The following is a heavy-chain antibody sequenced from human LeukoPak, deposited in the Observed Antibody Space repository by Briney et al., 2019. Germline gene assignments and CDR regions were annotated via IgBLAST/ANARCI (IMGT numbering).Heavy chain of an antibody. CDR3: ARALAYSGGDCRYTNNWFDP. V-gene: IGHV1-46*01. D-gene: IGHD2-21*02. CDR1: GYTFTSYY. Sequence: ASVKVSCKASGYTFTSYYMHWVRQAPGQGLEWMGIINPSGGSTSYAQKFQGRVTMTRDTSTSTVYMELSSLRSEDTAVYYCARALAYSGGDCRYTNNWFDPWGQGTLVTVSS. CDR2: INPSGGST. J-gene: IGHJ5*02.